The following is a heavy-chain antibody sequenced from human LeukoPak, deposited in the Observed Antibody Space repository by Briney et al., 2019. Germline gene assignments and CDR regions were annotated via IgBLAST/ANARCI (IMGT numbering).Heavy chain of an antibody. CDR2: IYYSGST. Sequence: RASETLSLTCTVSGGSISSSSYYWGWIRQPPGKGLEWIGSIYYSGSTYYKPSLKSRVTISVDTSKNQFSLKLSSVTAADTAVYYCARTPIAGATIAGWFDPWGQGTLVTVSS. CDR1: GGSISSSSYY. CDR3: ARTPIAGATIAGWFDP. D-gene: IGHD1-26*01. J-gene: IGHJ5*02. V-gene: IGHV4-39*07.